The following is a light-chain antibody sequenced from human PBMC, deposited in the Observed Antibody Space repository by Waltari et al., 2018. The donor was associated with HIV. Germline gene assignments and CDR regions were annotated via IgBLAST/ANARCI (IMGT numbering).Light chain of an antibody. J-gene: IGKJ4*01. Sequence: IVLTQSPATLSVSPEERATLSCRASESASTNVAWYQQKPGQPPSLLIYWVSTRASGISARFSGSGSRTEFTLTISSVQSEDFAVYYCQQYIRWPLTFGGGTKVEV. CDR2: WVS. V-gene: IGKV3-15*01. CDR3: QQYIRWPLT. CDR1: ESASTN.